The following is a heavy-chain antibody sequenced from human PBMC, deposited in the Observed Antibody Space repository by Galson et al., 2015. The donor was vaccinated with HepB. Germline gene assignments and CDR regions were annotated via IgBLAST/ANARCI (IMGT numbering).Heavy chain of an antibody. CDR1: GFTFSNYA. V-gene: IGHV3-23*01. Sequence: SLRLSCAASGFTFSNYAMSWVRQAPGKGLEWVSAISGSGGSTYYADSVKGRFTISRDNSKDTLYLQMNSLRAEDTAVYYCAKASVDGQWLVRTGPFDYWGQGTLVTVSS. D-gene: IGHD6-19*01. CDR2: ISGSGGST. CDR3: AKASVDGQWLVRTGPFDY. J-gene: IGHJ4*02.